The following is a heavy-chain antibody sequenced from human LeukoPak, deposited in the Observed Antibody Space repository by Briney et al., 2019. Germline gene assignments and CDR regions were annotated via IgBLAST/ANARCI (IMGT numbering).Heavy chain of an antibody. J-gene: IGHJ4*02. D-gene: IGHD2-15*01. CDR3: ASSGPQYYFDY. V-gene: IGHV1-46*01. CDR2: INPSGGST. Sequence: GASVKVSCKAFGYTFTGYWMHWVRQAPGQGLEWMGIINPSGGSTSYAQKFQGRVTMTRDMSTSTVYMELSSLRSEDTAVYYCASSGPQYYFDYWGQGTLVTVSS. CDR1: GYTFTGYW.